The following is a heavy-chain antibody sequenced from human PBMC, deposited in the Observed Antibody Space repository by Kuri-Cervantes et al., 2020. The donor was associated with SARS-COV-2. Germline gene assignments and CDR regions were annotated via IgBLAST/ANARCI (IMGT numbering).Heavy chain of an antibody. J-gene: IGHJ6*02. CDR2: IIPIFGTA. CDR1: GYTFTSYG. CDR3: ARDRGSSGWSWVYYYYGMDV. D-gene: IGHD6-19*01. V-gene: IGHV1-69*13. Sequence: SVKVSCKASGYTFTSYGISWVRQAPGQGLEWMGGIIPIFGTANYAQKFQGRVTITADESTSTAYMELRSLRSDDTAVYYCARDRGSSGWSWVYYYYGMDVWGQGTTVTVSS.